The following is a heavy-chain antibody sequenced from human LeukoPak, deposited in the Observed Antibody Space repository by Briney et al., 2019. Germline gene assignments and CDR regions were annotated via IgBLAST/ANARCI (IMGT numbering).Heavy chain of an antibody. CDR3: ARQSAEVFDY. CDR1: GYTFTDYY. J-gene: IGHJ4*02. CDR2: INSNSGGT. D-gene: IGHD2-15*01. Sequence: GASVKVSCKASGYTFTDYYMHLVRQAPGQGLEWMGWINSNSGGTNYAQKFQGRVTMTRDTSISTAYMELSSLRSDDTAVYYCARQSAEVFDYWGQGTLVTVSS. V-gene: IGHV1-2*02.